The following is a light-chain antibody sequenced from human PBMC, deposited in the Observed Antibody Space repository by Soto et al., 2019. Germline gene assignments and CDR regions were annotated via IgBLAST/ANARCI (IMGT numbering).Light chain of an antibody. Sequence: QSVLTQPASVSGSPGQSITISCTGTSSDVGNYNLVSWYQHHPGKAPKLMIYDGSKRPSGVSNRFSGSKSGNTASLTVSGLQAEDECDYYCCSYATNSTYVFGTGTKVTVL. CDR2: DGS. CDR1: SSDVGNYNL. V-gene: IGLV2-23*01. CDR3: CSYATNSTYV. J-gene: IGLJ1*01.